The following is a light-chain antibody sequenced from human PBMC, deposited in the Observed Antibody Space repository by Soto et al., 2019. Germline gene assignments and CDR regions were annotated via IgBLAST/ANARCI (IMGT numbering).Light chain of an antibody. CDR2: GAS. CDR3: QQSNNWPYT. Sequence: EILMTQFPATLSVSPGERATLSCRASQSVSHNLAWYQQKPGQAPRLLFYGASTRATGIPARFSGSGSGTDFTLTISSLQSEDFAVYYCQQSNNWPYTFGQGTQLEIK. V-gene: IGKV3-15*01. J-gene: IGKJ2*01. CDR1: QSVSHN.